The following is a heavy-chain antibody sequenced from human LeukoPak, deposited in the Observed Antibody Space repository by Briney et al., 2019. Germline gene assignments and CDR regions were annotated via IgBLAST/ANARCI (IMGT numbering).Heavy chain of an antibody. CDR1: GCTFSNAW. CDR2: IKSKTDGGTT. J-gene: IGHJ4*02. CDR3: TTVPPPDTEIDY. Sequence: GGSLRLSCAASGCTFSNAWMSWIRQAPGKGLEWVGRIKSKTDGGTTDYAAPVKGRFTISRDDSKNTLYLQMNSLKTEDTAVYYCTTVPPPDTEIDYWGQGTLVTVSS. D-gene: IGHD5-18*01. V-gene: IGHV3-15*01.